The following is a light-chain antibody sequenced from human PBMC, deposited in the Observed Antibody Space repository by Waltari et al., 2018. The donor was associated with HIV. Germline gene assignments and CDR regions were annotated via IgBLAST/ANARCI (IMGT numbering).Light chain of an antibody. V-gene: IGKV3-15*01. CDR3: HHYNNWRET. Sequence: EILLTQSPPTLSVSPGESATLSCRASQSVNSNLAWYQQKPGQTPRLLSYGTSTRATDIPTRFSGSGSGTEFTLTISSLQSEDFAVYYCHHYNNWRETFGQGTKVEIK. CDR2: GTS. CDR1: QSVNSN. J-gene: IGKJ1*01.